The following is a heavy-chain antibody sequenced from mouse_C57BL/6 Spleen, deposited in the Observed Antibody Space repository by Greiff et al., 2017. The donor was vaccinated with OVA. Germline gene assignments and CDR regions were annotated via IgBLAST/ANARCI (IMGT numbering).Heavy chain of an antibody. Sequence: QVQLQQPGAELVKPGASVKLSCKASGYTFTSYWMQWVKQRPGQGLEWIGEIDPADSYTNYNQKFKGKATLTVDTSSSTAYMQLSSLTSEDSAVYYCARSENSNYGFAYWGQGTLVTVSA. J-gene: IGHJ3*01. CDR2: IDPADSYT. V-gene: IGHV1-50*01. D-gene: IGHD2-5*01. CDR3: ARSENSNYGFAY. CDR1: GYTFTSYW.